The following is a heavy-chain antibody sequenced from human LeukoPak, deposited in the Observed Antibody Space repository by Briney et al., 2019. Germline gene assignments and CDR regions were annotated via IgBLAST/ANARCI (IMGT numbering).Heavy chain of an antibody. J-gene: IGHJ4*02. V-gene: IGHV3-9*01. CDR2: INWNSGSI. D-gene: IGHD3-22*01. Sequence: PGGSLRLSCAASGFTFDDYGMHWVRQAPGKGLEWVSGINWNSGSIDYADSVKGRFTISRDNAKNSLDLQMNSLRVEDTALYYCAKGHSSGYYSALDYWGQGTLVTVSS. CDR1: GFTFDDYG. CDR3: AKGHSSGYYSALDY.